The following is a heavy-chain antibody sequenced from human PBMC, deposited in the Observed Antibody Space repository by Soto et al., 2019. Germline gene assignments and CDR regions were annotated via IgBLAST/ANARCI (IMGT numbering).Heavy chain of an antibody. CDR2: IIPIFGTA. V-gene: IGHV1-69*13. Sequence: SVKVSCKASGGTFSSYAISWVRQAPGQGLEWMGGIIPIFGTANYAQKFQGRVTITADESTSTAYMELNSLRAEDTAVYYCAKDTKGSSWYGSDYWGQGTQVTVSS. CDR1: GGTFSSYA. CDR3: AKDTKGSSWYGSDY. D-gene: IGHD6-13*01. J-gene: IGHJ4*02.